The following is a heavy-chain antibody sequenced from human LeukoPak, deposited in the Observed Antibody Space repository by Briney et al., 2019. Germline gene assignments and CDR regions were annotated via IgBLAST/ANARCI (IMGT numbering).Heavy chain of an antibody. D-gene: IGHD4-11*01. CDR1: GGSFSGYY. J-gene: IGHJ4*02. CDR3: ARDLGDYSNYDFDY. CDR2: INHSGST. V-gene: IGHV4-34*01. Sequence: PSETLSLTCAVYGGSFSGYYWSWIRQPPGKGLEWIGEINHSGSTNYNPSLKSRVTISVDTSKNQFSLELSSVTAADTAVYYCARDLGDYSNYDFDYWGQGTLVTVSS.